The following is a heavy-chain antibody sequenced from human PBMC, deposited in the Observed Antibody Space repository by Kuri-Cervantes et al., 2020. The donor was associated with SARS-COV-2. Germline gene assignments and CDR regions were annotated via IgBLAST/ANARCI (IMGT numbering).Heavy chain of an antibody. D-gene: IGHD2/OR15-2a*01. J-gene: IGHJ4*02. CDR3: ARDYNSHPYLSDW. Sequence: ASVKVSCKASGYTFTSYYMHWVRQAPGQGLEWMGIINPSGGSTSYAQKFQGRVTMTRDTSTSTVYMELSSLRSEDTAVYFCARDYNSHPYLSDWWGQGSLVTVSS. CDR2: INPSGGST. CDR1: GYTFTSYY. V-gene: IGHV1-46*01.